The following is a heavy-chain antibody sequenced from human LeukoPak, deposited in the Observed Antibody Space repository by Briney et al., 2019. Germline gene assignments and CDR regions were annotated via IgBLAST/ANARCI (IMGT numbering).Heavy chain of an antibody. CDR3: ARGSSYYDFWSGHRHFDY. CDR1: GFTFSDYY. J-gene: IGHJ4*02. CDR2: ISSSGSTI. Sequence: GGSLRLSCAASGFTFSDYYMSWIRQAPGKGLEWVSYISSSGSTIYYADSVKGRFTISRDNAKNSLYLQMNSLRAEDTAVYYCARGSSYYDFWSGHRHFDYWGQGTLVTVSS. D-gene: IGHD3-3*01. V-gene: IGHV3-11*01.